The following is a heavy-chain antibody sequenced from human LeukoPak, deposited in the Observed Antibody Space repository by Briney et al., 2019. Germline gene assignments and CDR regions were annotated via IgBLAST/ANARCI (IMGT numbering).Heavy chain of an antibody. D-gene: IGHD6-13*01. CDR2: INHSGST. J-gene: IGHJ5*02. CDR3: ARGGIAAAGWFDP. Sequence: PSGTLSLTCAVYGGSFSGYYWSWIRQPPGKGLEWIGEINHSGSTNYNPSLKSRVTISVDTSKNQFSLKLSSVTAADTAVYYCARGGIAAAGWFDPWGQGTLVTVSS. CDR1: GGSFSGYY. V-gene: IGHV4-34*01.